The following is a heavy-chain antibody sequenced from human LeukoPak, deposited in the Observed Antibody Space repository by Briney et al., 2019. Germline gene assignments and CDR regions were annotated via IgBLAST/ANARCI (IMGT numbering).Heavy chain of an antibody. V-gene: IGHV3-33*01. D-gene: IGHD3-3*01. J-gene: IGHJ4*02. CDR1: GFPFSSYG. CDR3: AMDFWSGPPRKLGY. CDR2: IWYDGSNK. Sequence: GGSLRLSCAASGFPFSSYGMHWVRQAPGKGLEWVAVIWYDGSNKYYADSVKGRFTISRDNSKNTLYLQMNSLRAEDTAVYYCAMDFWSGPPRKLGYWGQGTLVTVSS.